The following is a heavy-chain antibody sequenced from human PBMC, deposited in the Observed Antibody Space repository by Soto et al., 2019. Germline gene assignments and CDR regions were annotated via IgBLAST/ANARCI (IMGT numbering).Heavy chain of an antibody. CDR2: IHYSGST. D-gene: IGHD2-15*01. CDR3: ARDPGPNGSFGISPIPANWFDP. J-gene: IGHJ5*02. V-gene: IGHV4-59*01. CDR1: GGSISRFY. Sequence: SETLSLTCTVSGGSISRFYWSWIRQAPGKGLEWIGNIHYSGSTNYNPSLKSRVTMSVDTSESQFSLKLSSVTAADTAIYYCARDPGPNGSFGISPIPANWFDPWGQGTLVTVSS.